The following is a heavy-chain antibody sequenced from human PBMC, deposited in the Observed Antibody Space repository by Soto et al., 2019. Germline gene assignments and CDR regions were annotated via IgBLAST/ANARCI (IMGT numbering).Heavy chain of an antibody. CDR2: IIPIFGTA. Sequence: SVKVSCKASGGTFSSYAISWVRQAPGQGLEWMGGIIPIFGTANYAQKFQGRVTITADKSTSTAYVELSSLRSEDTAVYYCARGRGYYSYYYYGMDVWGQGTTVTVSS. CDR1: GGTFSSYA. V-gene: IGHV1-69*06. CDR3: ARGRGYYSYYYYGMDV. J-gene: IGHJ6*02. D-gene: IGHD3-22*01.